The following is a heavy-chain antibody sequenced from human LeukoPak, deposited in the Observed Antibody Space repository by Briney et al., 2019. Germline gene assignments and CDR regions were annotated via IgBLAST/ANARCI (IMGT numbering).Heavy chain of an antibody. D-gene: IGHD5-18*01. J-gene: IGHJ4*02. CDR2: IYYSGST. Sequence: SETLSLTCTVSGGSISSSSYYWGGRRQPPGRGVDWIATIYYSGSTYYNPSLKSRVTISGDTSKNQFSLKLTSVTAADTAVYYCARHATKPGYSYGRNFDYWGQGTLVTVSS. CDR3: ARHATKPGYSYGRNFDY. V-gene: IGHV4-39*07. CDR1: GGSISSSSYY.